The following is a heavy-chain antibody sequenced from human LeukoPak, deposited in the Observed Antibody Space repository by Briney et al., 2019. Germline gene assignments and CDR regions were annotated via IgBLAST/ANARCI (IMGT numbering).Heavy chain of an antibody. D-gene: IGHD3-9*01. Sequence: SVKVSYKASGGTFSSFAISWVRQAPGQGLEWMGRIIPILGIANYAQKFQGRVTITADKSTSTAYMELSSLRSEDTAVYYWARLTQSALDYWGQGTLATVSS. CDR3: ARLTQSALDY. CDR2: IIPILGIA. V-gene: IGHV1-69*04. J-gene: IGHJ4*02. CDR1: GGTFSSFA.